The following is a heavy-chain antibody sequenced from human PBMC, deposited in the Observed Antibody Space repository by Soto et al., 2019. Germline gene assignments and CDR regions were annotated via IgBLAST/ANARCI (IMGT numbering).Heavy chain of an antibody. Sequence: QVQLVQSGAEVKKPGASVKVSCKASGYTFTSYGISWVRQAPGQGLEWMGWVSAYNGNTNYAQKLQGRVTMTPDTSTSTAYMELRSLRSDDTAVYYCERAHSLRLLSAFDIWGQGTMVTVSS. CDR1: GYTFTSYG. V-gene: IGHV1-18*01. CDR3: ERAHSLRLLSAFDI. D-gene: IGHD3-3*01. J-gene: IGHJ3*02. CDR2: VSAYNGNT.